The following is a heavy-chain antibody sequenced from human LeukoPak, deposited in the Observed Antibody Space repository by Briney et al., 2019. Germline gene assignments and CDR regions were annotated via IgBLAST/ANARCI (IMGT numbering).Heavy chain of an antibody. D-gene: IGHD2-2*01. CDR2: INPNSGDT. V-gene: IGHV1-2*02. CDR1: GYTFTGYY. CDR3: AREEGFCRSTSCSAPFDY. J-gene: IGHJ4*02. Sequence: ASVKVSCKASGYTFTGYYLHWVRQAPGQGLEWMGWINPNSGDTIYEQKFQGRVTMTRDTSISTAYMELSRLRSDDTAVYYCAREEGFCRSTSCSAPFDYWGQGTLVTVSS.